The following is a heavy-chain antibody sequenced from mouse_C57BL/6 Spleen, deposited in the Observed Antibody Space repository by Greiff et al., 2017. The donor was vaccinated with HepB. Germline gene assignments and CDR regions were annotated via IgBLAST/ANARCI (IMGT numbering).Heavy chain of an antibody. J-gene: IGHJ4*01. CDR3: ARKAAHIYDGYSYYYAMDY. V-gene: IGHV2-9-1*01. CDR2: IWTGGGT. Sequence: QVQLQQSGPGLVAPSQSLSITCTVSGFSLTSYAISWVRQPPGKGLEWLGVIWTGGGTNYNSALKSRLSISKDNSKSQVFLKMNSLQTDDTARYYCARKAAHIYDGYSYYYAMDYWGQGTSVTVSS. D-gene: IGHD2-3*01. CDR1: GFSLTSYA.